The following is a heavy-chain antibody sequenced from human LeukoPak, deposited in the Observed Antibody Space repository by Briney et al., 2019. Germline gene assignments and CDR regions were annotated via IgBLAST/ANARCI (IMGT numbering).Heavy chain of an antibody. D-gene: IGHD6-19*01. Sequence: SQALSLTCTVSGGSISSGSYYWSWIRQPAGKGLEWIGRIYTSGSTNYNPSLKSRVTISVDTSKNQFSLKLSSVTAADTAVYYCARPGKMGKLSGWYRTPPYYYYGMDVWAQGTTVTVS. CDR2: IYTSGST. CDR3: ARPGKMGKLSGWYRTPPYYYYGMDV. J-gene: IGHJ6*02. V-gene: IGHV4-61*02. CDR1: GGSISSGSYY.